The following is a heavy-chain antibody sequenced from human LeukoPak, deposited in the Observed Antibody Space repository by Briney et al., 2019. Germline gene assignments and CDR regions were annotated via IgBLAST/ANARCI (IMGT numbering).Heavy chain of an antibody. J-gene: IGHJ4*02. V-gene: IGHV4-59*08. Sequence: SETRSLTCTVSGGCISSYYWSWIRQPPGKGLEWIGYIYYSGSTNYNPSLKSRVTISVDTSKNQFSLKLSSVTAADTAVYYCARHPWQLLFDYWGQGTLVTVSS. CDR2: IYYSGST. D-gene: IGHD2-15*01. CDR3: ARHPWQLLFDY. CDR1: GGCISSYY.